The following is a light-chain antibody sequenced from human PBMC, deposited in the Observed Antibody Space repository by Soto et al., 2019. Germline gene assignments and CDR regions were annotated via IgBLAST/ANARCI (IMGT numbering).Light chain of an antibody. Sequence: DIQMTQSPSTLSASVGDRVTITCRASQSITDWLAWYQQKPGKAPKFLIYKASNLEGGVPSRFSVSVSGTEFTLNIRSVQPDDFATYYCQYWDDYSWTFGQGTKVEIK. CDR3: QYWDDYSWT. V-gene: IGKV1-5*03. CDR1: QSITDW. CDR2: KAS. J-gene: IGKJ1*01.